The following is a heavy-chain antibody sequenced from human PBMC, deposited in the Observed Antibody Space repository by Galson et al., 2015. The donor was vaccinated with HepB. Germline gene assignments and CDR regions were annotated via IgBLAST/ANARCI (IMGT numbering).Heavy chain of an antibody. CDR1: GFNSDDYT. CDR3: AKDDYGGPPDY. D-gene: IGHD4-23*01. CDR2: ISWDGDIT. V-gene: IGHV3-43*01. J-gene: IGHJ4*02. Sequence: SLRLSCAASGFNSDDYTLHWVRQAPGKGLEWVSLISWDGDITYYADSVKGRFTISRDNRKNSLYLQMNSLRTEDTALYYCAKDDYGGPPDYWGQGTLVTVSS.